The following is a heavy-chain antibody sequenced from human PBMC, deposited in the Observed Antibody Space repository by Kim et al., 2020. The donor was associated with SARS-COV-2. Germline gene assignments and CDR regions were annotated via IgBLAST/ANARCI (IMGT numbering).Heavy chain of an antibody. V-gene: IGHV3-30*04. J-gene: IGHJ5*02. CDR1: GFTFSSYA. D-gene: IGHD3-10*01. Sequence: GGSLRLSCAASGFTFSSYAMHWVRQAPGKGLEWVAVISYDGSNKYYADSVKGRFTISRDNSKNTLYLQMNSLRAEDTAVYYCARELDSVAVRKLGWFDPWGQGTLVTVSS. CDR3: ARELDSVAVRKLGWFDP. CDR2: ISYDGSNK.